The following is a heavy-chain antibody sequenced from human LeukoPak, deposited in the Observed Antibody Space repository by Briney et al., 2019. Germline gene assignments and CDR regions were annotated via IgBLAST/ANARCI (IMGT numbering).Heavy chain of an antibody. Sequence: SETLSLTCTVSGGSISSSSYYWGWIRQPAGKGLEWIGRIYTSGSTNYNPSLKSRVTISVDTSKDQFSLKLSSVTAADTAVYYCARLPIAASQFDPWGQGTLVTVSS. CDR2: IYTSGST. CDR1: GGSISSSSYY. D-gene: IGHD6-13*01. V-gene: IGHV4-61*02. J-gene: IGHJ5*02. CDR3: ARLPIAASQFDP.